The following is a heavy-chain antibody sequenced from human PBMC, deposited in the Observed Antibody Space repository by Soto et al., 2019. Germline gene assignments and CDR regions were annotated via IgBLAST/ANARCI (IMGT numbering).Heavy chain of an antibody. D-gene: IGHD2-15*01. J-gene: IGHJ4*02. CDR1: GYTFTSYG. CDR2: ISAYNGNT. V-gene: IGHV1-18*01. CDR3: AIWVCSGGSCSPSVGYFDY. Sequence: ASVKVSCKASGYTFTSYGISWVRQAPGQGLEWMGWISAYNGNTNYAQKLQGRVTMTTDTSTSTAYMELRSLRSGDTAVYYCAIWVCSGGSCSPSVGYFDYGGQGTLVTVSS.